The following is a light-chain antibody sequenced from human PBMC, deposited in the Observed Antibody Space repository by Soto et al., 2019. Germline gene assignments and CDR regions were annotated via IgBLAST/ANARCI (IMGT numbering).Light chain of an antibody. CDR3: QEHGTYPII. Sequence: DIQMTQSPSTLSASIGDRVTITCRASRRVGDWLAWFQQKPGKVPKLLIYKASTLETGVPSRFRGTVSGTEFTLTISSLQPDDVATYYCQEHGTYPIIFGGGTKVDIK. CDR2: KAS. CDR1: RRVGDW. V-gene: IGKV1-5*03. J-gene: IGKJ4*01.